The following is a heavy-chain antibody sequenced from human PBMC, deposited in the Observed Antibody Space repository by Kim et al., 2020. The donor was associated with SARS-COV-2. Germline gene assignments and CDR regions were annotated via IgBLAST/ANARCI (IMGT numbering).Heavy chain of an antibody. CDR2: ISGSGGST. V-gene: IGHV3-23*01. J-gene: IGHJ6*02. Sequence: GGSLRLSCAASGFTFSSYAMSWVRQAPGKGLEWVSAISGSGGSTYYADSVKGRFTISRDNSKNTLYLQMNSLRAEDTAVYYCAKVGRLDGAGPYYGMDVWGQGTTVTVSS. D-gene: IGHD4-17*01. CDR1: GFTFSSYA. CDR3: AKVGRLDGAGPYYGMDV.